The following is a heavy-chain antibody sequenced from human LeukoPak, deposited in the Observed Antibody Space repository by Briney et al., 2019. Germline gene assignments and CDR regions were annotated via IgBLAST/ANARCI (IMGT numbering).Heavy chain of an antibody. CDR3: ARSRGLGGRWYFDY. J-gene: IGHJ4*02. V-gene: IGHV1-2*04. D-gene: IGHD3-16*01. Sequence: ASVKVSCKASGYTFTGYYMHWVRQAPGQGLEWMGWINPNSGGTNYAQKFQGWVTMTRDTSISTAYMELSRLRSDDTAVYYCARSRGLGGRWYFDYWGQGTLVTVSS. CDR1: GYTFTGYY. CDR2: INPNSGGT.